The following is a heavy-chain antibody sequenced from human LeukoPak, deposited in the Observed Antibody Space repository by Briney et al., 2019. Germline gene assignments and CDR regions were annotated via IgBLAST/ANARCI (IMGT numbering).Heavy chain of an antibody. CDR2: INHSGSN. J-gene: IGHJ6*02. CDR1: GGSFSGYY. D-gene: IGHD4-23*01. Sequence: SETLSLTCAVYGGSFSGYYWSWIRQPPGKGLEWIGEINHSGSNNYNPSLKSRVTISVDTSKNQFSLKLSSVTAADTAVYYCRWYYYYYGMDVWGQGTTVTVSS. CDR3: RWYYYYYGMDV. V-gene: IGHV4-34*01.